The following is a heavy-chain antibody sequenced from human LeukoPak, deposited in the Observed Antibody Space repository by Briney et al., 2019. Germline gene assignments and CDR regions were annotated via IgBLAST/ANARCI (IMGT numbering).Heavy chain of an antibody. Sequence: SETLSLTSTVSGGSITNYYWTWIRQPAGKGLEWIGRMSTSGSTNYNPSLKSRATMSVDTSKNQFSLKLTSVTAADTAVYYCARVGSSSFWYFDLWGRGTLVTVSS. CDR1: GGSITNYY. CDR2: MSTSGST. J-gene: IGHJ2*01. CDR3: ARVGSSSFWYFDL. D-gene: IGHD6-6*01. V-gene: IGHV4-4*07.